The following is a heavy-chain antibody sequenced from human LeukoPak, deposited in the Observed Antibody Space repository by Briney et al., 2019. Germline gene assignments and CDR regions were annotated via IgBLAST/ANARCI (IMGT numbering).Heavy chain of an antibody. CDR1: GFTFSSYS. CDR2: ISSSSSYI. V-gene: IGHV3-21*01. Sequence: SGGSLRLSCAAPGFTFSSYSMNWVRQAPGKGLEWVSSISSSSSYIYYADSVKGRFTISRDNAKNSLYLQMNSLRAEDTAVYYCARSAERWLHDAFDIWGQGTMVTVSS. J-gene: IGHJ3*02. D-gene: IGHD5-24*01. CDR3: ARSAERWLHDAFDI.